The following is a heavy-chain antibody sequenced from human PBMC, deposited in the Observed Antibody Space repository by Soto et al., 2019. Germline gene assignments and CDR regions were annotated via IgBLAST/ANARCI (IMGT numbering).Heavy chain of an antibody. CDR3: ASYEVPAAMYGMDV. Sequence: SETLSLTCAVSGFSISSSNWWSWVRQPPGKGLEWIGEIYHSGSTNYNPSLKSRVTISVDKSKNQFSLKLSSVTAADTAVYYCASYEVPAAMYGMDVWGQGTTVTVSS. CDR2: IYHSGST. D-gene: IGHD2-2*01. V-gene: IGHV4-4*02. J-gene: IGHJ6*02. CDR1: GFSISSSNW.